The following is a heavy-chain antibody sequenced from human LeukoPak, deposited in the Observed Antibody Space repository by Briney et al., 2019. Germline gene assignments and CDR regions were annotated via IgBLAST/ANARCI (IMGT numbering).Heavy chain of an antibody. CDR3: AREIRPGNYYYYMDV. J-gene: IGHJ6*03. D-gene: IGHD1-14*01. CDR1: GGSISSSSYY. CDR2: IYYTGST. Sequence: SETLSLTCTVSGGSISSSSYYWDWIRQPPGKGLEWIGSIYYTGSTYYNPSLKSRVTISVDTSKNQFSLKLTSVTAADTAVYYCAREIRPGNYYYYMDVWGKGTTVTISS. V-gene: IGHV4-39*02.